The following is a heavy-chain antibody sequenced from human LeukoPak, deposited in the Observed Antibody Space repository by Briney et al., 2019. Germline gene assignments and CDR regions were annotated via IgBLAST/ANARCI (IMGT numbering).Heavy chain of an antibody. CDR2: INHSGST. J-gene: IGHJ6*02. CDR3: ASRGTPLRYYYYGMDV. CDR1: GGSFSGYY. Sequence: PSETLSLTCAVYGGSFSGYYWSWIRQPPGKGLEWIGEINHSGSTNYNPSLKSRVTISVDTSKNQFSLELSSVTAADTAVYYCASRGTPLRYYYYGMDVWGQGTTVTVSS. D-gene: IGHD1-7*01. V-gene: IGHV4-34*01.